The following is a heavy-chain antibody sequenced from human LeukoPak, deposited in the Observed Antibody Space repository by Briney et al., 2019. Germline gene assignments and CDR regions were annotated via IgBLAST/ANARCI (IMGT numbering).Heavy chain of an antibody. V-gene: IGHV4-39*07. J-gene: IGHJ5*02. CDR3: ARGYDFWSGYYLPWFDP. D-gene: IGHD3-3*01. CDR1: RGSISSSRYY. CDR2: IYYSGST. Sequence: SATLSLTRILPRGSISSSRYYCGWIRHPPGNWLASLGGIYYSGSTYYNPSLKSRVTMSVDTSKNQFSLKLSSVTAADTAVYYCARGYDFWSGYYLPWFDPWGQGTLVTVSS.